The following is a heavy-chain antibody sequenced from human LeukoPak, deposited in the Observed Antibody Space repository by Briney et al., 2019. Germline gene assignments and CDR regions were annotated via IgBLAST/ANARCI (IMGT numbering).Heavy chain of an antibody. J-gene: IGHJ6*04. D-gene: IGHD5-12*01. CDR2: INAGNGNT. Sequence: ASVNVSCKASGYTFTSYAMHWGRQAPGQRLESIGWINAGNGNTKYSQKFQGRVTITRDTSASTAYMELSSLRSEDTGVYYSARDGYSGYDGYYYYGMDVWGKGTTVTVSS. CDR3: ARDGYSGYDGYYYYGMDV. V-gene: IGHV1-3*01. CDR1: GYTFTSYA.